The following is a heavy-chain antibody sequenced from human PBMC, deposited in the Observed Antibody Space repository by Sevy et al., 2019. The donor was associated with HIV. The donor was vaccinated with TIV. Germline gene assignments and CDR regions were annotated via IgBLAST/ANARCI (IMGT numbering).Heavy chain of an antibody. CDR3: ARRLDY. J-gene: IGHJ4*02. CDR1: GFTFSSYA. CDR2: ISYDGSNK. Sequence: GGSLRLSCAASGFTFSSYAMHWVRQAPGKGLEWVAVISYDGSNKYYADSVKGRFTISRDNSKNTPYLQMNSLRAEDTTVYYCARRLDYWGQGTLVTVSS. V-gene: IGHV3-30-3*01.